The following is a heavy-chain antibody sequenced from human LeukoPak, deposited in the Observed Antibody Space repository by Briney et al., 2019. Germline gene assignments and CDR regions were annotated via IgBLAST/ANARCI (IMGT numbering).Heavy chain of an antibody. Sequence: SETLSLTCTVSGGSISSYYWSWIRQPPGKGLEWIGYIYYSGSTNYNPSLKSRVTISVDTSKNQFSLKLSSVTAADTAVYYCARVPGYYDSSGYSDAFDIWGQGTMVTVSS. J-gene: IGHJ3*02. D-gene: IGHD3-22*01. CDR2: IYYSGST. V-gene: IGHV4-59*01. CDR1: GGSISSYY. CDR3: ARVPGYYDSSGYSDAFDI.